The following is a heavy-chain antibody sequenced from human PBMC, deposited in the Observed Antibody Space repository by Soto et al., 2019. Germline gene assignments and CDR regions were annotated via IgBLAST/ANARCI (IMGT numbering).Heavy chain of an antibody. CDR3: ARGYGGNSPYFDY. Sequence: QVQLVESGGGVVQPGRSLRLSCAASGFTFSSYAMHWVHQAPGKGLEWVAVISYDGSNKYYADSVKGRFTISRDNSKNTLYLQMNSLRAEDTAVYYCARGYGGNSPYFDYWGQGTLVTVSS. D-gene: IGHD4-17*01. V-gene: IGHV3-30-3*01. J-gene: IGHJ4*02. CDR2: ISYDGSNK. CDR1: GFTFSSYA.